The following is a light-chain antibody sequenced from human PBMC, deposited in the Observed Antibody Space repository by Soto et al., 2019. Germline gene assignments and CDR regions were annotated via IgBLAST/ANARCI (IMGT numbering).Light chain of an antibody. Sequence: EIVLTQSPGTLSLSPGEGATLSCRASESVYINSLAWYQQKPGQPPRLLIYGAATRASAVPDRFSGSGSGADFTLTITGLEPEDFAVYYCQQYGTSPLTFGPGTRVDL. CDR1: ESVYINS. CDR3: QQYGTSPLT. V-gene: IGKV3-20*01. CDR2: GAA. J-gene: IGKJ3*01.